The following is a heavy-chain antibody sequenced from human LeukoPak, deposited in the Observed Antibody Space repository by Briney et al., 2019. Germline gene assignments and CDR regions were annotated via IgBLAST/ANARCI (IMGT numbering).Heavy chain of an antibody. J-gene: IGHJ6*02. CDR1: GYIFINYY. V-gene: IGHV1-46*01. CDR2: INPSGGST. CDR3: AREGYGSGRRLGLDV. D-gene: IGHD3-10*01. Sequence: GASVKVSCKASGYIFINYYMHWVRQAPGQGLEWMAIINPSGGSTTYAQNFQGRVTMTRDTSTNTVYLEVNSLRSDDTAVYYCAREGYGSGRRLGLDVWGQGTTVTVSS.